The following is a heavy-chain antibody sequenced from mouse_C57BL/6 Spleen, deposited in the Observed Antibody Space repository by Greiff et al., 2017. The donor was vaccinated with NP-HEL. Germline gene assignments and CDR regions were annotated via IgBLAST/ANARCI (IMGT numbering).Heavy chain of an antibody. V-gene: IGHV1-9*01. CDR3: ATGYYSNYEFAY. Sequence: VQLQQSGAELMKPGASVKLSCKATGYTFTGYWIEWVKQRPGHGLEWIGEILPGSGSTNYNEKFKGKATFTADTSSNTAYMQLNSLTTEDSAIYYCATGYYSNYEFAYWGQGTLVTVSA. J-gene: IGHJ3*01. CDR1: GYTFTGYW. CDR2: ILPGSGST. D-gene: IGHD2-5*01.